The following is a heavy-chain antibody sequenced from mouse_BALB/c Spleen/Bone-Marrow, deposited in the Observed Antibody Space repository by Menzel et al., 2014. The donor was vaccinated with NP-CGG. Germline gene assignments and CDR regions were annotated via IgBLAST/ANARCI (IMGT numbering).Heavy chain of an antibody. CDR1: AYTFTNYG. Sequence: VVESGPELKKPGETVKISCKASAYTFTNYGMNWVMQAPGKGLKWMGWINTNTGEPTYAEEFKGRFAFSLETSASTAYLQINNLKNEDTATYFCAREDYEGFDYWGQGTTLTVSS. D-gene: IGHD2-3*01. CDR3: AREDYEGFDY. CDR2: INTNTGEP. J-gene: IGHJ2*01. V-gene: IGHV9-3*02.